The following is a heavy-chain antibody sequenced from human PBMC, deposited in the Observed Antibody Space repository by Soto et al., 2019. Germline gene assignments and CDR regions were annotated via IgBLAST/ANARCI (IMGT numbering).Heavy chain of an antibody. V-gene: IGHV3-30*18. Sequence: QVQLVESGGGVVQPGRSLRLSCAASGFTFSSYGMHWVRQAPGKGLEWVAVISYDGSNKYYADSVKGRFTISRDNSKNTLYLQMNSLRAEDTAVYYCAKVMGRFLERNLFDYWGQGTLVTVSS. D-gene: IGHD3-3*01. CDR1: GFTFSSYG. CDR3: AKVMGRFLERNLFDY. J-gene: IGHJ4*02. CDR2: ISYDGSNK.